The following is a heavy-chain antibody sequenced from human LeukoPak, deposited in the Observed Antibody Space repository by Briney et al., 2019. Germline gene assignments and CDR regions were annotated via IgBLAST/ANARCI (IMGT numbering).Heavy chain of an antibody. Sequence: GSLRLPCAGSGFTFSAYAMAWVRQVSGKGLECGSHITTGGSAIFYADSVKGRFTISRDNAKNSLYLQMNSLRAEDAAVYYCARVGSNVLRYFDLPDYWGQGTLVTVSS. V-gene: IGHV3-48*04. D-gene: IGHD3-9*01. CDR2: ITTGGSAI. CDR1: GFTFSAYA. CDR3: ARVGSNVLRYFDLPDY. J-gene: IGHJ4*02.